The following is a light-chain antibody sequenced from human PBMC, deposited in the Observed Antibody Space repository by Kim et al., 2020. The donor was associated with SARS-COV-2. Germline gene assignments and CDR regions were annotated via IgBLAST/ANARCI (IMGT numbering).Light chain of an antibody. J-gene: IGLJ3*02. Sequence: QSVTVSCSGSTYNFGVYTVNWFQQLPGTAPKLLIFSNNQRPSGVPDRFSASKSGTSASLAISGLQSEDEADYYCAAWDDRLNGVVFGGGTQLTVL. CDR3: AAWDDRLNGVV. V-gene: IGLV1-44*01. CDR2: SNN. CDR1: TYNFGVYT.